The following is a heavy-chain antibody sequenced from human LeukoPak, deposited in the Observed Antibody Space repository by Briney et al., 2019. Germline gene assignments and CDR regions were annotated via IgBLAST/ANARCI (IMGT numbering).Heavy chain of an antibody. D-gene: IGHD3/OR15-3a*01. Sequence: GGSLRLSCAASGFTFSSYSMNWVRQAPGKGLEWVSYISSSSSTTYYADSVKGRFTISRDNAKNSLYLQMNSLRAEDTAVYYCARGRGWTRYYFDYWGQGTLVTVSS. J-gene: IGHJ4*02. CDR3: ARGRGWTRYYFDY. V-gene: IGHV3-48*01. CDR1: GFTFSSYS. CDR2: ISSSSSTT.